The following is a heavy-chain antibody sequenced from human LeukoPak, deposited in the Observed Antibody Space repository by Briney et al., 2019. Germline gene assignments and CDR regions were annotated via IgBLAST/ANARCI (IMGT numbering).Heavy chain of an antibody. CDR3: AKGFLALTTVSSCDY. CDR1: GFTFSSYG. V-gene: IGHV3-30*18. J-gene: IGHJ4*02. D-gene: IGHD4-17*01. Sequence: GGSLRLSCAASGFTFSSYGMHWVRQAPGKGLEWVAVISYDGSNKYYADSVKGRFTISRDNSKNTLYLQMNSLRAEDTAVYYCAKGFLALTTVSSCDYWGQGTLVTVSS. CDR2: ISYDGSNK.